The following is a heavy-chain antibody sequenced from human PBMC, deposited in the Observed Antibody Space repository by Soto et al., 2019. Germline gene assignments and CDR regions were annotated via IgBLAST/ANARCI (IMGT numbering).Heavy chain of an antibody. CDR3: ARGQKVYCSNTSCPPPPQYLYYYFAMDV. CDR2: IIPVYGTT. CDR1: GSTFSNYA. J-gene: IGHJ6*02. V-gene: IGHV1-69*13. D-gene: IGHD2-2*01. Sequence: WASVKVSCKASGSTFSNYAINWVRQAPGQGLEWMGGIIPVYGTTDYAQNFQGRVTFTADESTSTAYMDMNSLSSQDTAIYYCARGQKVYCSNTSCPPPPQYLYYYFAMDVWGQGTTVTVSS.